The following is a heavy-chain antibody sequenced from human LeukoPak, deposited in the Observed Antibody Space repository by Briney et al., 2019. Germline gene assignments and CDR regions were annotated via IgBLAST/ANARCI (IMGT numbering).Heavy chain of an antibody. CDR1: GDSINSGGYF. J-gene: IGHJ3*02. CDR2: IYYSGST. D-gene: IGHD3-16*02. CDR3: ARVSSGGAFDAFDI. V-gene: IGHV4-31*03. Sequence: SETLSLTCTVSGDSINSGGYFWSWIRQHPGKGLEWIGYIYYSGSTYYNPSLKSRVTISVDTSKNQFSLKLSSVTAADTAVYYCARVSSGGAFDAFDIWGQGTMVTVSP.